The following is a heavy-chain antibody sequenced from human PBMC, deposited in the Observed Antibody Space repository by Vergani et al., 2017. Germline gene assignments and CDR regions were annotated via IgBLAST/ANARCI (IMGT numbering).Heavy chain of an antibody. CDR2: IYPADSDT. V-gene: IGHV5-51*01. Sequence: EVELVQSGPEMRKPGESLKISCKGSEYSFGNYWIGWVRQMPGKGLEWMGIIYPADSDTRYSPSFQGQVTISADKSISPALLQWDSLKASDTALYYCARHTTYTDSWGQGTLVTVSS. CDR1: EYSFGNYW. CDR3: ARHTTYTDS. J-gene: IGHJ4*02. D-gene: IGHD1-1*01.